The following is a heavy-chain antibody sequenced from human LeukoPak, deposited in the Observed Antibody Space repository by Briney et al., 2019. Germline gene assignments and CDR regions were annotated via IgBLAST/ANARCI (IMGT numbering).Heavy chain of an antibody. Sequence: ASVKVSCKASGYTFTNHGISWVRPAPGQGLEWVGWINPNSGATNYAQEFQGRVTMTRDTSISTAYMELSRLRSDDTAVYYCARDRRRFIESWGQGTLVTVSS. J-gene: IGHJ4*02. CDR3: ARDRRRFIES. CDR2: INPNSGAT. CDR1: GYTFTNHG. V-gene: IGHV1-2*02.